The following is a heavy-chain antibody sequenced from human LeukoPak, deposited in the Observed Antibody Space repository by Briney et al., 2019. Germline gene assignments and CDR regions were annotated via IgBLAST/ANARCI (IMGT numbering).Heavy chain of an antibody. V-gene: IGHV4-39*07. CDR3: ARPRYSSSWYYYYYYMDV. J-gene: IGHJ6*03. CDR1: GGSISSGGYY. Sequence: SETLSLTCTVSGGSISSGGYYWSWIRQPPGKGLEWIGEINHSGSTNYNPSLKSRVTISVDTSKNQFSLKLSSVTAADTAVYYCARPRYSSSWYYYYYYMDVWGKGTTVTVSS. CDR2: INHSGST. D-gene: IGHD6-13*01.